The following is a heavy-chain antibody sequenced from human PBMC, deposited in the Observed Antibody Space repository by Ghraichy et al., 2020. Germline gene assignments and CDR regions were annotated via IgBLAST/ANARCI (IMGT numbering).Heavy chain of an antibody. D-gene: IGHD5-12*01. J-gene: IGHJ4*02. CDR1: GFTFSSYA. Sequence: GGSLRLSCAASGFTFSSYAMSWVRQAPGKGLEWVSAISGSGGSTYYADSVKGRFTISRDNSKNTLYLQMNSLRAEDTAVYYCSKFVKHSGYDYFDYWGQGPLVPFSP. CDR2: ISGSGGST. CDR3: SKFVKHSGYDYFDY. V-gene: IGHV3-23*01.